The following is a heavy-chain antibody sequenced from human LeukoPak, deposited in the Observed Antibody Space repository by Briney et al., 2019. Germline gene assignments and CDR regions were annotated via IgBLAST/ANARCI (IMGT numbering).Heavy chain of an antibody. Sequence: PSETLSLTCTVSGGSISSSSYYWSWIRQHPGKGLEWIGYIYYSGSTYYNPSLKSRVTISVDTSKNQFSLKLSSVTAADTAVYYCARFTPYYYYGMDVWGQGTTVTVSS. V-gene: IGHV4-31*03. CDR2: IYYSGST. D-gene: IGHD2-15*01. J-gene: IGHJ6*02. CDR1: GGSISSSSYY. CDR3: ARFTPYYYYGMDV.